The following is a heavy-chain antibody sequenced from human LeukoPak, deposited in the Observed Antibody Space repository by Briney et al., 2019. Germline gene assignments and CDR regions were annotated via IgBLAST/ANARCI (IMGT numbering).Heavy chain of an antibody. CDR1: GDFISTYY. V-gene: IGHV4-59*01. Sequence: SETLSLTCTVSGDFISTYYWSWIRQPPGKGLEWIGYIYYSGSTNYNPSLKSRVTISGDTSKNQFSLKLSSVTAADTAVYYCAVHRLVRGVIYWGLGTLVTVSS. CDR2: IYYSGST. J-gene: IGHJ4*02. CDR3: AVHRLVRGVIY. D-gene: IGHD3-10*01.